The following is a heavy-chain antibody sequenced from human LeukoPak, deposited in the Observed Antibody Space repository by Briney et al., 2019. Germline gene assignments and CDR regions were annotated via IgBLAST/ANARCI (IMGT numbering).Heavy chain of an antibody. CDR1: GFTFSGRW. V-gene: IGHV3-30*18. D-gene: IGHD6-13*01. CDR2: ISYDGSNK. CDR3: AKSDGYSSSTYYYYGMDV. J-gene: IGHJ6*02. Sequence: PGGSLRLSCAASGFTFSGRWMSWLRQAPGKGLEWVAVISYDGSNKYYADSVKGRFTISRDNSKNTLYLQMNSLRAEDTAVYYCAKSDGYSSSTYYYYGMDVWGQGTTVTVSS.